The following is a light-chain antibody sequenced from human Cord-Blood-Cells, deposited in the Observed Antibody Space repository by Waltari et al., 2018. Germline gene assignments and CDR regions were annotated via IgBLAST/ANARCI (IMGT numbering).Light chain of an antibody. CDR1: QAISRW. Sequence: DIQMTQSPSSVSASVGARVTIPCRASQAISRWLAWYQQKPGKGPKLLIYAASRLQSGVPARFSGSGAGTDFTLTISSVQPEDFATYYCEQANSFPYTFGQGTKLEIK. J-gene: IGKJ2*01. V-gene: IGKV1-12*01. CDR3: EQANSFPYT. CDR2: AAS.